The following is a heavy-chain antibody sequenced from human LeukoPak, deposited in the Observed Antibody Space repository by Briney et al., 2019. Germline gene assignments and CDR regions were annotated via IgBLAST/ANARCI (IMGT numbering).Heavy chain of an antibody. CDR1: GFTFSDYY. Sequence: GGSLRLSCAASGFTFSDYYMSWIRQAPGKGLEWVSYISSSGSTIYYADSVKGRFTISRDNAKNSLYLQMNSLRAEDTALYYCAKVPYYYDSSGYYSDWGQGTLVAVSS. J-gene: IGHJ4*02. CDR2: ISSSGSTI. CDR3: AKVPYYYDSSGYYSD. D-gene: IGHD3-22*01. V-gene: IGHV3-11*01.